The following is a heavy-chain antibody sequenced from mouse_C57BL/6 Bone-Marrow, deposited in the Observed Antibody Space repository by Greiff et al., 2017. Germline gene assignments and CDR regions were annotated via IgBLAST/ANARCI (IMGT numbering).Heavy chain of an antibody. CDR2: ISHGGGST. J-gene: IGHJ4*01. CDR3: ARHEVYYGNYVGLYDAMDY. Sequence: DVMLVESGGGLVQPGGSLKLSCAASGFTFSDYYMYWVRQTPEKRLEWVAYISHGGGSTYYTDTVKGRFTISRDNAKNTLYLQIRRLKSEDTAMYYWARHEVYYGNYVGLYDAMDYWGQGTSATASS. CDR1: GFTFSDYY. D-gene: IGHD2-1*01. V-gene: IGHV5-12*01.